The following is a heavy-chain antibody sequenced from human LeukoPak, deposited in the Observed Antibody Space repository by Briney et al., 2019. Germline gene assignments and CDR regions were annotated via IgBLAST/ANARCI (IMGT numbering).Heavy chain of an antibody. D-gene: IGHD2-21*02. Sequence: GGSLRLSCAASGFTFRSYAMNWVRQAPGKGLEWVSGISGGDSSTYYADSVKGRFTISRDNSKNTLYLQMNSLRAEDTAVYYCAKELSGGDCYASDYWGQGTLVTVSS. V-gene: IGHV3-23*01. CDR3: AKELSGGDCYASDY. J-gene: IGHJ4*02. CDR2: ISGGDSST. CDR1: GFTFRSYA.